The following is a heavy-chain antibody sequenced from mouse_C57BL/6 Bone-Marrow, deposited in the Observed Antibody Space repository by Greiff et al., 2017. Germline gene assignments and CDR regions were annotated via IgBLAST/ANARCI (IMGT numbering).Heavy chain of an antibody. CDR1: GFTFSDYG. V-gene: IGHV5-17*01. D-gene: IGHD4-1*01. J-gene: IGHJ4*01. CDR2: ISSGSSTI. CDR3: ARTLLLGAMDY. Sequence: EVQGVESGGGLVKPGGSLKLSCAASGFTFSDYGMHWVRQAPEKGLEWVAYISSGSSTIYSADTVKGRFTISRDNAKNTLFLQMTRLRSEDTAMYYCARTLLLGAMDYWGQGTSVTVSS.